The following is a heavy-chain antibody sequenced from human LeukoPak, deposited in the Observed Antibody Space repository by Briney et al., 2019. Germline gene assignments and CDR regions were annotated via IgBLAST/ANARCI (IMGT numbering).Heavy chain of an antibody. CDR1: GGSFSGYY. Sequence: SETLSLTCAVYGGSFSGYYWSWIRQPPGKGLEWIGEINHSGSTNYNPSLKSRVTISVDTSKNQFSLKLSSVTAADTAVYYCARVGSSGYYSVDYWGQGTLVTVSS. CDR3: ARVGSSGYYSVDY. D-gene: IGHD3-22*01. V-gene: IGHV4-34*01. J-gene: IGHJ4*02. CDR2: INHSGST.